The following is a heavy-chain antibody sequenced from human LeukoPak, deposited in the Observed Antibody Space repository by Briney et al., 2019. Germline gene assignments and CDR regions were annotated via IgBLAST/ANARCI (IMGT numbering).Heavy chain of an antibody. J-gene: IGHJ5*02. CDR2: IIPIFGTA. CDR1: GGTFSSYV. V-gene: IGHV1-69*13. D-gene: IGHD2-2*01. CDR3: ARALLRYCSSTSCYWFDP. Sequence: SVTVSCKASGGTFSSYVISWVRQAPGQGLEWMGGIIPIFGTANYAQKFQGRVTITADESTSTAYMELSSLRSEDTAVYYCARALLRYCSSTSCYWFDPWGQGTLVTVSS.